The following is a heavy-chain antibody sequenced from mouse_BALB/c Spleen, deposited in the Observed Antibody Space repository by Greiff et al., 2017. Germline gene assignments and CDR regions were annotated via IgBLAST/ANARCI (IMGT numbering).Heavy chain of an antibody. CDR2: IYPGNSDT. CDR1: GYTFTSYW. Sequence: EVQRVESGTVLARPGASVKMSCKASGYTFTSYWMHWVKQRPGQGLEWIGAIYPGNSDTSYNQKFKGKAKLTAVTSTSTAYMELSSLTNEDSAVYYGTSDEVGGNYGYFDYWGQGTTLTVSS. V-gene: IGHV1-5*01. D-gene: IGHD2-1*01. CDR3: TSDEVGGNYGYFDY. J-gene: IGHJ2*01.